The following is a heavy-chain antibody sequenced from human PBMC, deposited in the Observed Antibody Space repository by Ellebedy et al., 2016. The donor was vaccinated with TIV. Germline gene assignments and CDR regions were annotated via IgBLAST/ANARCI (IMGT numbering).Heavy chain of an antibody. D-gene: IGHD2-15*01. Sequence: GESLKISCEASGFTFSSYSMNWVRLAPGKGLEWVGRTRNKANSYTTEYAASVKGRFTISRDDSKNSLYLQMNSLKTEDTAVYYCARDGGFNQLDIWGQGTMVTVSS. CDR2: TRNKANSYTT. V-gene: IGHV3-72*01. J-gene: IGHJ3*02. CDR3: ARDGGFNQLDI. CDR1: GFTFSSYS.